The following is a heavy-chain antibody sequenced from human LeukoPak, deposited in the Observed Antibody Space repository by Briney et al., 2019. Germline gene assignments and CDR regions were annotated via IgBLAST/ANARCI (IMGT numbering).Heavy chain of an antibody. CDR2: IRSKANSYAT. CDR1: GFTFSGSA. CDR3: TSLYSSSSRFSDY. D-gene: IGHD6-6*01. V-gene: IGHV3-73*01. Sequence: PGGSLRLSCAASGFTFSGSAMHWVRQASGKGLEWVGRIRSKANSYATAYAASVKGRFTISRDDSKNTAYLQMNSLKTEDTAVYYCTSLYSSSSRFSDYWGQGTLVTVSS. J-gene: IGHJ4*02.